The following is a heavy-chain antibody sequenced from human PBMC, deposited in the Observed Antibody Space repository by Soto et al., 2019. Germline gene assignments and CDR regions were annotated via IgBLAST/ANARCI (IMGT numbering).Heavy chain of an antibody. CDR3: VTDSYADFHRVLSTAEYFFDY. Sequence: PGGSLRLSCTASGCTFDDYAMHWVRQGPGRGLEWVSGITWNSGKIAYADSVKGRFTIARDDDNNSLYLQMNSLRPEDTALYYCVTDSYADFHRVLSTAEYFFDYWGHGALVTVSS. V-gene: IGHV3-9*01. CDR2: ITWNSGKI. J-gene: IGHJ4*01. D-gene: IGHD2-15*01. CDR1: GCTFDDYA.